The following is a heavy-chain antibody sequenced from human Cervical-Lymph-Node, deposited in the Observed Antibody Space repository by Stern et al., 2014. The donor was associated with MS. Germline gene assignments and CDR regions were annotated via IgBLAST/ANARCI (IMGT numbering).Heavy chain of an antibody. CDR3: ARSPATPSGYDRFDY. CDR1: GYLFDDYW. Sequence: EVQLVESGAEVKKPGESLKISCEASGYLFDDYWIGWVRQMSGRGLELVAIIFPRNSNTRYSPSVQGPVTISADKSISTAYLQRSTLRPSDPAIYYCARSPATPSGYDRFDYWGQGALVTVSS. D-gene: IGHD5-12*01. CDR2: IFPRNSNT. V-gene: IGHV5-51*03. J-gene: IGHJ4*02.